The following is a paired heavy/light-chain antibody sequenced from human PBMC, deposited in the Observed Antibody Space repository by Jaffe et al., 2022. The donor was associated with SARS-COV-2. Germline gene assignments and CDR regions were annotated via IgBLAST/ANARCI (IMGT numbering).Heavy chain of an antibody. CDR1: GYSFNNFW. J-gene: IGHJ4*02. Sequence: EVQLVQSGAEVKKPGESLKISCKGSGYSFNNFWIGWVRQMPGKGPEWMGIMYPGDSNSRYSPSFQGQVTISADKSISTAYLQWDSLKASDTAMYYCGRQKGYSYPIDYWGQGTPVTVSS. CDR3: GRQKGYSYPIDY. D-gene: IGHD5-18*01. CDR2: MYPGDSNS. V-gene: IGHV5-51*01.
Light chain of an antibody. J-gene: IGLJ3*02. CDR1: KIGSKS. V-gene: IGLV3-21*04. CDR2: YDN. CDR3: QVWDSGSDHWV. Sequence: SYVLTQPPSVSVAPGKTANITCGGNKIGSKSVHWHQQKPGQAPVLVIYYDNDRPSGIPERISGSNSGDTATLTISRVEAGDEADYYCQVWDSGSDHWVFGGGTKLTVL.